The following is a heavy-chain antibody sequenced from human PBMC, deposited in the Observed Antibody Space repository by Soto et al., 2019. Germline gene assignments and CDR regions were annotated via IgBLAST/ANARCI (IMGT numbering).Heavy chain of an antibody. Sequence: EVQLLESGGGLVQPGGSLRLSCAASGFTLTNYAMSWVRQAPGKGLEWVSGIRGSGGGTYYTDSVKGRFTISKDNSKNTLNLQINGMSAEDTAVYYCAKEYSEVAFPMFNSWGQGTLVTVSS. CDR3: AKEYSEVAFPMFNS. D-gene: IGHD2-21*01. V-gene: IGHV3-23*01. CDR2: IRGSGGGT. CDR1: GFTLTNYA. J-gene: IGHJ4*02.